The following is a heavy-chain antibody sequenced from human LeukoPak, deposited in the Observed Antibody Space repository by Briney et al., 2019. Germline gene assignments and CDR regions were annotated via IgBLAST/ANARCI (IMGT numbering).Heavy chain of an antibody. V-gene: IGHV1-18*01. D-gene: IGHD3-10*01. Sequence: ASVKVSCKASGYTFTSYGISWVRQAPVQGLEWMGWISAYNGNTNYAQKLQGRVTMTTDTSTSTAYMELRSLRSDDTAVYYCARNTYYYGSGSYLYYYGMDVWGQGTTVTVSS. CDR3: ARNTYYYGSGSYLYYYGMDV. CDR1: GYTFTSYG. J-gene: IGHJ6*02. CDR2: ISAYNGNT.